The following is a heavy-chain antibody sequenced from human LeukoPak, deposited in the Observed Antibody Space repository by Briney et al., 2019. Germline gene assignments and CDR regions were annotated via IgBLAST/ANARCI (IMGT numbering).Heavy chain of an antibody. CDR3: ASGYCSSTSCPTYYYYYYMDV. CDR1: GGSISSGGYY. V-gene: IGHV4-31*03. Sequence: SQTLSLTCTVSGGSISSGGYYWSWIRQHPGKRLEWIGYIYYSGSTYYNPSLKSRVTISVDTSKNQFSLKLSSVTAADTAVYYCASGYCSSTSCPTYYYYYYMDVWGKGTTVTVSS. D-gene: IGHD2-2*01. J-gene: IGHJ6*03. CDR2: IYYSGST.